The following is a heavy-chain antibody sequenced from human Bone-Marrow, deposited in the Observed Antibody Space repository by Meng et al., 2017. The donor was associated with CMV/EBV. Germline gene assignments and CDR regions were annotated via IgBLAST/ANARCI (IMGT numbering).Heavy chain of an antibody. CDR2: IYSGGSST. Sequence: GESLKISCAASGFTFSSYAMSWVRQAPGKGLEWVSVIYSGGSSTYYADSVEGRFTISRDNSKNTLYLQMNSLKAEDTAVYYCAKDRKYGGSVLDFWGQGTLVTVSS. V-gene: IGHV3-23*03. J-gene: IGHJ4*02. CDR1: GFTFSSYA. D-gene: IGHD1-26*01. CDR3: AKDRKYGGSVLDF.